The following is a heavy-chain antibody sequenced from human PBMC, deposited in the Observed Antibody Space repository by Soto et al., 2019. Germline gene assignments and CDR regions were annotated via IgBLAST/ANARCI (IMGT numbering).Heavy chain of an antibody. V-gene: IGHV4-31*03. CDR1: GGSISSGGYF. CDR3: AREGAAPYYYSGMDA. J-gene: IGHJ6*02. Sequence: QVQLQESGPGLVKPSQTLSLTCTVSGGSISSGGYFWSWIRQHPGKGLEWVGFIYYSGSTYYNPHLKSRVTIPVATSKTQFSLKLSSVTAADTAVYYCAREGAAPYYYSGMDAWGQETTVTVSS. D-gene: IGHD6-6*01. CDR2: IYYSGST.